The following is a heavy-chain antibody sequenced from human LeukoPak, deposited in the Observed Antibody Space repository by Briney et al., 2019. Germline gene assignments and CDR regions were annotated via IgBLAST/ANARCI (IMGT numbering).Heavy chain of an antibody. Sequence: ASVKVSCTASGYTFTSYYMHWVRQAPGQGLEWMGIINPSGGSTSYAQRFQGRVTMTRDTSTSTVYMELSSLRPEDTAVYYCARGRAWIVVVTAIDDAFDIWGQGTMVTVSS. V-gene: IGHV1-46*01. J-gene: IGHJ3*02. CDR3: ARGRAWIVVVTAIDDAFDI. D-gene: IGHD2-21*02. CDR2: INPSGGST. CDR1: GYTFTSYY.